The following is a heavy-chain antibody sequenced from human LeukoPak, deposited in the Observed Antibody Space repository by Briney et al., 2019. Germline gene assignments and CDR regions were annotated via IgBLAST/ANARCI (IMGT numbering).Heavy chain of an antibody. Sequence: GGTLRLSCAASGFTLDDYAMHWVRQAPGKGPEWVSLINWDGGSTFYADSVKGRFTISRDNSKNSLYLQMNTLKAEDTALYYCAKDIDVWGSYRYHTGIDYWGQGTLVTVSS. CDR3: AKDIDVWGSYRYHTGIDY. CDR2: INWDGGST. J-gene: IGHJ4*02. D-gene: IGHD3-16*02. CDR1: GFTLDDYA. V-gene: IGHV3-43D*03.